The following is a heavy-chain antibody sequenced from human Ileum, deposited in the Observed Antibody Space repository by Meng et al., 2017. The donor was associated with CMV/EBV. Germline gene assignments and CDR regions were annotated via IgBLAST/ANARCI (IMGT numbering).Heavy chain of an antibody. V-gene: IGHV4-39*07. CDR1: GGSINISTYY. CDR2: IPYRGIT. Sequence: QLRLPELGPGRVKPSEPLPLSCTVSGGSINISTYYWAWIRQSPGKGLEWIGSIPYRGITYYSPSLKSRVTMSLDTSKSQFSLKLSSVTAADTAVYYCARDWGVVYIDYWGQGNLVTVSS. J-gene: IGHJ4*02. D-gene: IGHD2-2*01. CDR3: ARDWGVVYIDY.